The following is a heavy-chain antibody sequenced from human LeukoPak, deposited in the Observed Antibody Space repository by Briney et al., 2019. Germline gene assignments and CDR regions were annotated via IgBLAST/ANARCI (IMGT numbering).Heavy chain of an antibody. D-gene: IGHD6-13*01. Sequence: GGSLRLSCAASGFTFSSYSMNWVRQAPGKGLEWVSSISSSSSYIYYADSVKGRFTISRDNSKNTLYLQMNSLRAEDTAVYYCAKTDRAAADVFFDYWGQGTLVTVSS. V-gene: IGHV3-21*04. CDR2: ISSSSSYI. J-gene: IGHJ4*02. CDR3: AKTDRAAADVFFDY. CDR1: GFTFSSYS.